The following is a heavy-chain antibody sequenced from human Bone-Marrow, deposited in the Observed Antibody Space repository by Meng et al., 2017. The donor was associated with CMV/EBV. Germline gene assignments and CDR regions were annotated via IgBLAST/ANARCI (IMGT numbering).Heavy chain of an antibody. CDR2: IYSGGSI. V-gene: IGHV3-66*01. CDR3: ARERFGGDCYSCHGMDV. D-gene: IGHD2-21*01. Sequence: RGSLRLSCAASGFTVSSNYMSWVRQAPGKGLEWVSVIYSGGSIYYADSVKGRFTISRDNAKNSLYLQMNSLRAEDTAVYYCARERFGGDCYSCHGMDVWGQGTTVTVSS. J-gene: IGHJ6*02. CDR1: GFTVSSNY.